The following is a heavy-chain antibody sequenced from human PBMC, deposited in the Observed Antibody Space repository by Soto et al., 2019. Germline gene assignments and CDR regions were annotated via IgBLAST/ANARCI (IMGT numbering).Heavy chain of an antibody. V-gene: IGHV4-30-2*01. Sequence: QLQLQESGSGLVKPSQTLSLTCAVSGGSISRGGYSWSWIRQPPGKGLEWIGYIYHSGSTYYIPSLKNRFTISVDRSKNQFSLKLSSVTAADTAVYYCARGPPHSHWGQGTLVTVSS. CDR1: GGSISRGGYS. CDR3: ARGPPHSH. D-gene: IGHD2-21*01. J-gene: IGHJ4*02. CDR2: IYHSGST.